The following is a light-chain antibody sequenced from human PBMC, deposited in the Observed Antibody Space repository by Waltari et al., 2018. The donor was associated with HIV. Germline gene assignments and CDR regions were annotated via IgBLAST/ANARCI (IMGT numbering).Light chain of an antibody. CDR1: ALTKQY. CDR2: KDN. CDR3: QSADNSGTYDVV. J-gene: IGLJ2*01. Sequence: SYDLTQPPSVSVSPGPTARITCSGDALTKQYVYRYQQKPGQAPVLVISKDNERPSGIPSGVSCFRSGTTVTLTISGVQAEDEADYYCQSADNSGTYDVVFGGGTKLTVL. V-gene: IGLV3-25*03.